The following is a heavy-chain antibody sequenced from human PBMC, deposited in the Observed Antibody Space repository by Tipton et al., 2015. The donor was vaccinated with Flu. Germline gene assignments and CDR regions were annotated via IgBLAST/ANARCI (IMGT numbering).Heavy chain of an antibody. J-gene: IGHJ4*02. CDR2: FYHTGDT. V-gene: IGHV4-59*01. Sequence: TLSLTCSVSGDSITGYYWSWIRQSPGKGLEWIGYFYHTGDTNYNPSLASRVTISVDMSTNQLYLHLRSVTAADTAVYYCARGIGGNNPYWGRGTLVTVSS. D-gene: IGHD1-14*01. CDR3: ARGIGGNNPY. CDR1: GDSITGYY.